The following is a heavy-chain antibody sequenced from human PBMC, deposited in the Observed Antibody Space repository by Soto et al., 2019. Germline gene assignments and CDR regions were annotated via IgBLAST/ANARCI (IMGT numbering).Heavy chain of an antibody. CDR3: ARAGYCSGSSCYGFDY. CDR1: GEAFSSYA. V-gene: IGHV1-69*06. J-gene: IGHJ4*02. D-gene: IGHD2-15*01. Sequence: QVQLVQSGAEVKKPGSSVKVSCKASGEAFSSYAFSWVRQAPGQGLEWMGGIIPIFGKPSYAQRFQGRVTITADKSTSTVYMELSRLKFEDTAVYYCARAGYCSGSSCYGFDYWGQGTLVTASS. CDR2: IIPIFGKP.